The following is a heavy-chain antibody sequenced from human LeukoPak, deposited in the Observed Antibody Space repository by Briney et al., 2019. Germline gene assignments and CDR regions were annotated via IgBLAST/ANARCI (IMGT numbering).Heavy chain of an antibody. J-gene: IGHJ6*03. Sequence: SETLSLTCTVSGGSISSHYWSWIRQPPGKGLEWIGYIYYSGSTNYNPSLKSRVTISVDTSKNQFSLKLSSVTAGDTAVYYCARGGEDVDFWSGYRTRTNYYYYMDVWGKGTTVTVSS. CDR2: IYYSGST. V-gene: IGHV4-59*11. CDR3: ARGGEDVDFWSGYRTRTNYYYYMDV. D-gene: IGHD3-3*01. CDR1: GGSISSHY.